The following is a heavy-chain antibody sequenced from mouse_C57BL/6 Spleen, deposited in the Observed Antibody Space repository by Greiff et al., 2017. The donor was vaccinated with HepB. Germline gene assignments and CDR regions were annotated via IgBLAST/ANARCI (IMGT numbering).Heavy chain of an antibody. J-gene: IGHJ2*01. CDR1: GYAFSSYW. CDR3: ARGEDGSSYFDY. D-gene: IGHD1-1*01. CDR2: IYPGDGDT. V-gene: IGHV1-80*01. Sequence: QVQLKESGAELVKPGASVKISCKASGYAFSSYWMNWVKQRPGKGLEWIGQIYPGDGDTNYNGKFKGKATLTADKSSSTAYMQLSSLTSEDSAVCVGARGEDGSSYFDYGGQGTTLTVSS.